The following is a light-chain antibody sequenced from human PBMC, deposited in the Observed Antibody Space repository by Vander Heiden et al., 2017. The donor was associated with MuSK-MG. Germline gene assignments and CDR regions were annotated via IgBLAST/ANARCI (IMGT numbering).Light chain of an antibody. CDR1: QNISNY. V-gene: IGKV1-39*01. CDR2: GAS. CDR3: QQSDCAPFT. J-gene: IGKJ3*01. Sequence: DIQMTQSPSSLSASVGDRVTITCRSSQNISNYLNWYQQKAGKAPRVLIYGASTLQSGVPSRFSGSGSATDFTLTISRLQPEDFATYSCQQSDCAPFTFGHGTKVDIK.